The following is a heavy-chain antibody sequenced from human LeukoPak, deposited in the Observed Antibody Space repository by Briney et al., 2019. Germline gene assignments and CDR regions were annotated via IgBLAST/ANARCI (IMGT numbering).Heavy chain of an antibody. CDR3: ASFEMDNDY. Sequence: PSETLSLTCAVYGGSFSGYYWSWIRQPPGKGLEWIGEINHSGSTNYNPSLKSRVTISVDTSKNQFSLKLSSVTAADTAVYYCASFEMDNDYWGQGTLVTVSS. CDR1: GGSFSGYY. V-gene: IGHV4-34*01. D-gene: IGHD2-8*01. CDR2: INHSGST. J-gene: IGHJ4*02.